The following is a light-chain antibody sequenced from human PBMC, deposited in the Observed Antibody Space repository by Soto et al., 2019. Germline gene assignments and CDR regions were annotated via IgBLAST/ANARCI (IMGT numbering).Light chain of an antibody. CDR1: QYINTR. V-gene: IGKV3-11*01. J-gene: IGKJ1*01. CDR3: HQRQSWTRT. Sequence: EIVWTQSPATLSSFPGYRVTISCGASQYINTRLAWYQHRPGQAPRILIYQTSIRAAGIPARFSASGSGTDGTLTISDVKNEDGALYYCHQRQSWTRTFGQGTKVDIK. CDR2: QTS.